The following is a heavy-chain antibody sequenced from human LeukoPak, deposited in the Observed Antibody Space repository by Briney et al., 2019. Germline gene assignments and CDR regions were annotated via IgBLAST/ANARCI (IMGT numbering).Heavy chain of an antibody. J-gene: IGHJ4*02. CDR2: IYYSGST. D-gene: IGHD6-13*01. CDR1: GGSIDIYY. CDR3: VRETGGSSRTEY. V-gene: IGHV4-59*12. Sequence: SETLSLTCTVSGGSIDIYYRNWIRQPPGKGLEWLGYIYYSGSTNYNPPLKSRVTISVDTSKSQFSLRLSSATAADTAVYYCVRETGGSSRTEYWGQGTLVTVSS.